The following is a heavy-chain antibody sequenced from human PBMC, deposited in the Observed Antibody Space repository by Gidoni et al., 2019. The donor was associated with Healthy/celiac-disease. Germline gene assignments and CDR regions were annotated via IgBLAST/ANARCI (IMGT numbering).Heavy chain of an antibody. Sequence: QVQLVQSGAEVKKHGASVKVSCKASGYTFTSYDINWVRQATGQGLEWMGWMNPNSGNTGYAQKFQGRVTMTRNTSISTAYMELSSLRSEDTAVYYCVPYYYGSGSYSPFDYWGQGTLVTVSS. CDR1: GYTFTSYD. CDR3: VPYYYGSGSYSPFDY. J-gene: IGHJ4*02. V-gene: IGHV1-8*01. D-gene: IGHD3-10*01. CDR2: MNPNSGNT.